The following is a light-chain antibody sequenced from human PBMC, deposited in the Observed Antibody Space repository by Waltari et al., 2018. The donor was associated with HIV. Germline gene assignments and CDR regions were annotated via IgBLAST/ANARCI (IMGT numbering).Light chain of an antibody. V-gene: IGLV2-23*02. CDR2: EVR. CDR3: CSYAGSSTLV. Sequence: QSALTQPASVSGSPGQSITISCPGTIRAVGNYNLVSWYQQHPGNAPNVLIYEVRQRAPGVSDRFSGSKSGNTASLTISGLQAEDEAHYYCCSYAGSSTLVFGGGTKLTVL. CDR1: IRAVGNYNL. J-gene: IGLJ3*02.